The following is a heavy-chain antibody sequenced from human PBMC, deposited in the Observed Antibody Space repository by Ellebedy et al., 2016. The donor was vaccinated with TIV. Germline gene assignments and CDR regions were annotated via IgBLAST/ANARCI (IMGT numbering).Heavy chain of an antibody. CDR2: IGTYMGNT. J-gene: IGHJ4*02. D-gene: IGHD2-2*01. Sequence: ASVKVSCXTSGYNFSSYGLSWVRQAPGQGLEWLGWIGTYMGNTNYAQKFKGRVTMTADSDMTTVYMELERLTPDDTAVYFCARDMRYCSGTGCSAFEFWGQGTLLTVSS. CDR1: GYNFSSYG. V-gene: IGHV1-18*01. CDR3: ARDMRYCSGTGCSAFEF.